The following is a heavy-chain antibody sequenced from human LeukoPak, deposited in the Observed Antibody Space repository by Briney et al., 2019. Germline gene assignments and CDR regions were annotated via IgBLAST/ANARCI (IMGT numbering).Heavy chain of an antibody. CDR1: GFSFREYW. V-gene: IGHV3-7*03. D-gene: IGHD6-13*01. CDR2: INPHGSER. Sequence: GGSLRLSCAASGFSFREYWMTWGRQAPGKRPEWAANINPHGSERYYVDSVKGRFTISRDNAKTSLYLQMNSLRAEDTALYYCARHIAAAGTNWFDPWGQGTLVTVSS. CDR3: ARHIAAAGTNWFDP. J-gene: IGHJ5*02.